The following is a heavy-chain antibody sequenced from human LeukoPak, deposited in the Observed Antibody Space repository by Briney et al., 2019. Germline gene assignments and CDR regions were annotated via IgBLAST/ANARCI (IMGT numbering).Heavy chain of an antibody. V-gene: IGHV4-61*02. CDR2: IYTSGST. J-gene: IGHJ4*02. Sequence: SSETLSLTCTVSGGSISSGSYYWSWIRQPAGKGLEWIGRIYTSGSTNYNPSLKGRVTMTVDASKNQFSLNLSSVTAADTAVYYCARGRGSSWYYFDSWGQGTLVTVSS. D-gene: IGHD6-13*01. CDR1: GGSISSGSYY. CDR3: ARGRGSSWYYFDS.